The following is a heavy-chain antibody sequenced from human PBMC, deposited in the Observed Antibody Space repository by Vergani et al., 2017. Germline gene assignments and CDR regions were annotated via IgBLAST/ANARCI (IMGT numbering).Heavy chain of an antibody. Sequence: QMQLVQSGAEVKKTGSSVKVSCKASGYTFTYRYLHWVRQAPGQALEWMGWITPFNGNTNYAQKFQDRVTITRDRSMSTAYMELSSLRSEDTAMYYCALAESSTNCINSVCITPETGSWFDPWGQGTTVTVSS. CDR3: ALAESSTNCINSVCITPETGSWFDP. D-gene: IGHD2-2*01. J-gene: IGHJ5*01. CDR2: ITPFNGNT. CDR1: GYTFTYRY. V-gene: IGHV1-45*02.